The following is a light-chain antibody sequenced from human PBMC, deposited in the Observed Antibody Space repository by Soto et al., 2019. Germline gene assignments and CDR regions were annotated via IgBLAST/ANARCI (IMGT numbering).Light chain of an antibody. CDR1: QTVSSN. CDR3: QKCDYLPI. CDR2: GAS. J-gene: IGKJ3*01. Sequence: EIVLTQSPATLSVSPGERATLSCRASQTVSSNLVWYQQRPGQPPRLLIYGASTRATGISARFSGSGSGTEFTLTISSLQPEDFAVYYCQKCDYLPIFGPGTTVDFK. V-gene: IGKV3-15*01.